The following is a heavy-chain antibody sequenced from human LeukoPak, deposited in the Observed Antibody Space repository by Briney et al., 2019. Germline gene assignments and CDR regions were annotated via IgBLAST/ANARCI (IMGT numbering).Heavy chain of an antibody. J-gene: IGHJ4*02. D-gene: IGHD1-26*01. CDR3: ARDIVGAPRRFFDY. CDR2: IIPILGIA. V-gene: IGHV1-69*04. Sequence: SVKVSCKASGGTFSSYAISWVRQAPGQGLEWMGRIIPILGIANYAQKFQGRVTITADKSTSTAYMELSSLRSEDPAVYYCARDIVGAPRRFFDYWGQGTLVTVSS. CDR1: GGTFSSYA.